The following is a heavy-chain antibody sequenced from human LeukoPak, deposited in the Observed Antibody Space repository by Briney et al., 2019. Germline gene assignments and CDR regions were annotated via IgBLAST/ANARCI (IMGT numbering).Heavy chain of an antibody. CDR3: ARGRLVRGVIMTWGY. D-gene: IGHD3-10*01. CDR1: GFTVSSNY. J-gene: IGHJ4*02. CDR2: IYYSGST. V-gene: IGHV4-39*07. Sequence: GSLRLSCAASGFTVSSNYMSWVRQPPGKGLEWIGSIYYSGSTYYNPSLKSRVTISVDTSKNQFSLKLSSVTAADTAVYYCARGRLVRGVIMTWGYWGQGTLVTVSS.